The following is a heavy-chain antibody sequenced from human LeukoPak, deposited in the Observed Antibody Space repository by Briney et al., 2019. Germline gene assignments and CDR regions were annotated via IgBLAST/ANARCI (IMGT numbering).Heavy chain of an antibody. CDR3: ARDYYDYVWGIFDY. CDR2: IDSDGSST. D-gene: IGHD3-16*01. CDR1: GFTFSSYW. Sequence: GGSLRLSCAASGFTFSSYWMHWVRQAPGKGLVWVSRIDSDGSSTSYADSVKGRFTISRDNAKNTLYLQMSSPRAEDTAVYYCARDYYDYVWGIFDYWGQGTLVTVSS. J-gene: IGHJ4*02. V-gene: IGHV3-74*01.